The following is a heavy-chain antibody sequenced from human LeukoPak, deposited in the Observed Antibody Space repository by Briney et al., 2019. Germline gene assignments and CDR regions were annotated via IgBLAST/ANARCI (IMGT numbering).Heavy chain of an antibody. CDR3: AKDLRYCSGGSCYSVVSAFDY. Sequence: GGSLRLSCAASGSTFSSYAMSWVRQAPGKGLEWVSAISGSGGSTYYADSVKGRFTISRDNSKNTLYLQMNSLRAEDTAVYYCAKDLRYCSGGSCYSVVSAFDYWGQGTLVTVSS. J-gene: IGHJ4*02. D-gene: IGHD2-15*01. CDR2: ISGSGGST. V-gene: IGHV3-23*01. CDR1: GSTFSSYA.